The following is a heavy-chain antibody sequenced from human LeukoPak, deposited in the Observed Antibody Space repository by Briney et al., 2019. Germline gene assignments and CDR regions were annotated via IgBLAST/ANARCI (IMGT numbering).Heavy chain of an antibody. V-gene: IGHV3-33*01. CDR1: GFTFSSYG. CDR2: IWYDGNNK. CDR3: ARGCLPWELPNYGMDV. J-gene: IGHJ6*02. Sequence: PGGSLRLSCVASGFTFSSYGMHWVRQAPGKGLEWVALIWYDGNNKYYAESVKGRFTISRDNSKNTLYLQMNSLRAEDTAVYYCARGCLPWELPNYGMDVWGRGTTVTVSS. D-gene: IGHD1-26*01.